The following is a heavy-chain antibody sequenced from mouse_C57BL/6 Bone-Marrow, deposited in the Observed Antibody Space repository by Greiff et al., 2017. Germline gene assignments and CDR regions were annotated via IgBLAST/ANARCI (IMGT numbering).Heavy chain of an antibody. CDR1: GYTFTSYW. D-gene: IGHD2-3*01. V-gene: IGHV1-69*01. CDR2: IDPSDSYT. CDR3: ARDRDGYYGDAMDY. Sequence: QVQLQQPGAELVMPGASVKLSCKASGYTFTSYWMHWVKQRPGQGLEWIGAIDPSDSYTNYNQKFKGKSTLTVDKSSSTAYMQLSSLTSADSAVYYCARDRDGYYGDAMDYWGQGTSVTVSS. J-gene: IGHJ4*01.